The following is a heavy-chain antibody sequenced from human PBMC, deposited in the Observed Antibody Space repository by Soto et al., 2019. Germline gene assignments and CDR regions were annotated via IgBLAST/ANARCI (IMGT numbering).Heavy chain of an antibody. Sequence: QLQLQESGSGLVKPSQTLSLTCAVSGDSISSSGYSWSWIRQPPGKGLEWIGYIFHSGSSYYNPSLKGRVTMSVDRSKNQFSLSLSSVTAADTAVYYCARVTGETYYFDYWGQGTLVTVSS. V-gene: IGHV4-30-2*01. CDR1: GDSISSSGYS. J-gene: IGHJ4*02. CDR2: IFHSGSS. D-gene: IGHD7-27*01. CDR3: ARVTGETYYFDY.